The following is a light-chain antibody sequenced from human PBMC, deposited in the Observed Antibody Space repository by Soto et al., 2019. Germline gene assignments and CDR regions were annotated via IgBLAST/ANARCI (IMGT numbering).Light chain of an antibody. V-gene: IGLV2-14*01. J-gene: IGLJ1*01. Sequence: QSVLTQPASVSGSPGQSITISCTGTSSDVGGYNYVCWYKQHPGKAPQLMIYEVTNRPSGVSDRFSGSKSGNTASLTISGLQAEDEADYYCSSYTSSSTHYVFGTGTKVTVL. CDR2: EVT. CDR1: SSDVGGYNY. CDR3: SSYTSSSTHYV.